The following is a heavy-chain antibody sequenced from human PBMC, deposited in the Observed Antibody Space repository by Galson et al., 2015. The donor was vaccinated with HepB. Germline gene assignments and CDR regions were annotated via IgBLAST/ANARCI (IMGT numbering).Heavy chain of an antibody. CDR1: GGSISSYY. CDR3: ASTRHDYGDYGAWNYFDY. V-gene: IGHV4-4*07. Sequence: SETLSLTCTVSGGSISSYYWSWIRQPAGKGLEWIGRIYTSGSTNYNPSLKSRVTMSVDTSKNQFSLKLSSVTAADTAVYYCASTRHDYGDYGAWNYFDYWGQATLVAVSS. J-gene: IGHJ4*02. D-gene: IGHD4-17*01. CDR2: IYTSGST.